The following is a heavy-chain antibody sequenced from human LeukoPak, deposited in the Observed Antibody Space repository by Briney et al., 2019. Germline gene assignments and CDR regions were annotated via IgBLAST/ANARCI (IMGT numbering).Heavy chain of an antibody. CDR3: ARVTVGANKQYYFDY. V-gene: IGHV4-39*07. J-gene: IGHJ4*02. CDR2: IYYSGST. Sequence: KTSETLSLTCTVSGGSISSSSYYWGWIRQPPGKGLEWIGSIYYSGSTYYNPSLKSRVTISVGTSKNQFSLKLSSVTAADTAVYYCARVTVGANKQYYFDYWGQGTLVTVSS. D-gene: IGHD1-26*01. CDR1: GGSISSSSYY.